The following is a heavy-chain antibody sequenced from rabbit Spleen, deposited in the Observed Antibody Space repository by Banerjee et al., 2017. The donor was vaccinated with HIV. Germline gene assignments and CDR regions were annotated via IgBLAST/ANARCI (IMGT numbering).Heavy chain of an antibody. V-gene: IGHV1S40*01. D-gene: IGHD4-1*01. CDR3: ARDLTGVIGWNFGW. J-gene: IGHJ3*01. CDR2: IAGSSSGFT. Sequence: QSLEESGGDLVKPGASLTLTCTASGFSFTSNDYICWVRQAPGKGLEWISCIAGSSSGFTYSATWAKGRFTVSKTSSTTVTLQMTSLTAADTATYFCARDLTGVIGWNFGWWGQGTLVTVS. CDR1: GFSFTSNDY.